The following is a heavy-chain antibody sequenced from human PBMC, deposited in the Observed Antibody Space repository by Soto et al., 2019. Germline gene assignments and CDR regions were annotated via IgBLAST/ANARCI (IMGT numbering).Heavy chain of an antibody. V-gene: IGHV5-51*01. CDR2: IYPGDSDT. CDR1: GYSFTSYW. D-gene: IGHD5-18*01. J-gene: IGHJ3*02. CDR3: ARVGTAMVTGVDGAFDI. Sequence: GESVKISCKGSGYSFTSYWIGWVRQMPGKGLEWMGIIYPGDSDTRYSPSFQGQVTISADKSISTAYLQWSSLKASDTAMYYCARVGTAMVTGVDGAFDIWGQGTMVTVSS.